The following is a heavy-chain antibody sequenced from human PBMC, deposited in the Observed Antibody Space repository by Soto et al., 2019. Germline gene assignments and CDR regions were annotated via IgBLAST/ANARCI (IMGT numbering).Heavy chain of an antibody. V-gene: IGHV3-9*01. CDR1: GFTFDDTA. D-gene: IGHD3-16*01. Sequence: GGSLRLSCAVSGFTFDDTAMHWVRQAPEKGLEWVSGINWKSDIGYADSVKGRFTISRDNAENSLYLQMNSLGAEDTGLYYCAISQDRGGRTTFIYWGQGTQVTVSS. CDR3: AISQDRGGRTTFIY. J-gene: IGHJ4*02. CDR2: INWKSDI.